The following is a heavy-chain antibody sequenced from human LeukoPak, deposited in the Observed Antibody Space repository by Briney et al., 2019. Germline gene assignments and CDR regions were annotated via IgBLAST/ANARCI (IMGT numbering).Heavy chain of an antibody. Sequence: SETLSLTCAVYGGSFSGYYWSWIRQPPGKGLEWIGEINHSGSTNYNPSLKSRVTISVDTSKSQFSPKLSSVTAADTAVYYCARRTPENAFDIWGQGTMVTVSS. J-gene: IGHJ3*02. V-gene: IGHV4-34*01. CDR1: GGSFSGYY. CDR2: INHSGST. D-gene: IGHD1-1*01. CDR3: ARRTPENAFDI.